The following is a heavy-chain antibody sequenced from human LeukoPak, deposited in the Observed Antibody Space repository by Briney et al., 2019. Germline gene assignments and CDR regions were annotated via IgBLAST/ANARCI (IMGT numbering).Heavy chain of an antibody. CDR2: INPNSGGT. J-gene: IGHJ4*02. V-gene: IGHV1-2*02. D-gene: IGHD4-17*01. CDR1: GYTFTGYY. CDR3: ARADTDYGDYPHLDY. Sequence: ASVKVSCKASGYTFTGYYMHWVRQAPGQGLEWMGWINPNSGGTNYAQKFQGRVTMTRVTSISTAYMELSRLRSDDTAVYYCARADTDYGDYPHLDYWGQGTLVTVSS.